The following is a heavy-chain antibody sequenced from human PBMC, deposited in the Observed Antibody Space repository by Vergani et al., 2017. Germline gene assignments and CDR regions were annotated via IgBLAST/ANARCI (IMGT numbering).Heavy chain of an antibody. V-gene: IGHV3-7*01. CDR2: IKQDGSEK. CDR1: GFTFSSYW. D-gene: IGHD4-17*01. J-gene: IGHJ4*02. Sequence: EVQLVESGGGLVQPGGSLRLSCAASGFTFSSYWMSWVRQAPGKGLEWVANIKQDGSEKYYVDSVKGRFTISRDNAKNSLYLQMNSLSAEDTAVYYCAREERIPWIYGDIDYWGQGTLVTVSS. CDR3: AREERIPWIYGDIDY.